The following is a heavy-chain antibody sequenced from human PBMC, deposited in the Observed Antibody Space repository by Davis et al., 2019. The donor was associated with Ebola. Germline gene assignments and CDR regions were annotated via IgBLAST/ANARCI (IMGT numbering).Heavy chain of an antibody. Sequence: SLNLPRESPGFIFRNYVMSWVRQAPGKGLEWVSTFGTVGDPYYADPVKGRFAMSRDNSRGTLYLQMNSLRVEDSAIYYCVKDSSTIWFDIWGQGTLITVSS. CDR1: GFIFRNYV. CDR3: VKDSSTIWFDI. J-gene: IGHJ3*02. CDR2: FGTVGDP. D-gene: IGHD2/OR15-2a*01. V-gene: IGHV3-23*01.